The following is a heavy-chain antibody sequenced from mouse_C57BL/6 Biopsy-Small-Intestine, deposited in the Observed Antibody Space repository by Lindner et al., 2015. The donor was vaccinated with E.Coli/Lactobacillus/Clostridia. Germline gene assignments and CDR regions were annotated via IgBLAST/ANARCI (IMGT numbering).Heavy chain of an antibody. CDR2: FYPGSGNI. D-gene: IGHD5-5*01. Sequence: QLQESGAELVKPGASVKLSCKASGYTFTEYTIHWVKQRSGQGLEWIGWFYPGSGNIKYNEKFKDKATLTADKSSSTVYMELSRLTSEDSAVYFCATYATYVSYFDYWGQGTTLTVSS. J-gene: IGHJ2*01. CDR1: GYTFTEYT. V-gene: IGHV1-62-2*01. CDR3: ATYATYVSYFDY.